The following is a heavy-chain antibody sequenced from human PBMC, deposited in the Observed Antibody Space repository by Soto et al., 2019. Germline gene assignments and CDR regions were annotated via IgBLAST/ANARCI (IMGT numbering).Heavy chain of an antibody. Sequence: PGGSLRLSCAASGFTFSGSAMHWVRQAPGKGLEWVGRIRSKANSDATVYAAAVKGRFTISRDDSKNTAYLQMNSLKTEDTAVYYCTTPSINYDIFTDYFNYWGKGSLVTVAS. V-gene: IGHV3-73*01. J-gene: IGHJ4*02. CDR1: GFTFSGSA. CDR2: IRSKANSDAT. D-gene: IGHD3-9*01. CDR3: TTPSINYDIFTDYFNY.